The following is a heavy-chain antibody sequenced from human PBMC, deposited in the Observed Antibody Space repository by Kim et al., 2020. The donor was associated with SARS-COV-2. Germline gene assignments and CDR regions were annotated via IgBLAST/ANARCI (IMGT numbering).Heavy chain of an antibody. V-gene: IGHV4-34*01. CDR1: GGSFSGYY. CDR3: ARGVDSGSYGVDY. Sequence: SETLSLTCAVYGGSFSGYYWSWIRQPPGKGLEWIGEINHSGSTNYNPSLKSRVTISVDTSKNQFSLKLSSVTAADTAVYYCARGVDSGSYGVDYWGQGTLVTVSS. D-gene: IGHD1-26*01. CDR2: INHSGST. J-gene: IGHJ4*02.